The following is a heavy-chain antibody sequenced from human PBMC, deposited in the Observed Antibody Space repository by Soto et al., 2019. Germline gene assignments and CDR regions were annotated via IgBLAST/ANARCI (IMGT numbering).Heavy chain of an antibody. V-gene: IGHV4-34*01. Sequence: SETLSLTCAVYGGSFSGYYWSWIRQPPGKGLEWIGEINHSGSTNYNPSLKSRVTISVDTSKNQFSLKLSSVTAADTAVYYCARGRFVSCSSTSCYVLDPWGQGTLVTVSS. CDR3: ARGRFVSCSSTSCYVLDP. D-gene: IGHD2-2*01. CDR1: GGSFSGYY. J-gene: IGHJ5*02. CDR2: INHSGST.